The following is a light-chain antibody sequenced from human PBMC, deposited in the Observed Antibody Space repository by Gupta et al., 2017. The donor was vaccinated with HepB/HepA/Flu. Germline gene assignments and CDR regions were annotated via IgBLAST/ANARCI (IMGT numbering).Light chain of an antibody. CDR1: SSNIGTYN. Sequence: QSVLTQPPSASGTPGQGVTISCSGSSSNIGTYNVYWYQQVPGTAPKLLIYRNNQRPSGVPDRFSGSKSGTSASLAISGLRSEDEADYYCAAWDDSLWGLFGGGTKLTVL. V-gene: IGLV1-47*01. CDR3: AAWDDSLWGL. CDR2: RNN. J-gene: IGLJ2*01.